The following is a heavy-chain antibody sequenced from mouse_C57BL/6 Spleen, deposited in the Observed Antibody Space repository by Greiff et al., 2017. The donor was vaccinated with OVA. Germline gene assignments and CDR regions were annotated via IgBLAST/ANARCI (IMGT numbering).Heavy chain of an antibody. CDR2: IRLKSDNYAT. CDR1: GFTFSNYW. Sequence: EVHLVESGGGLVQPGGSMKLSCVASGFTFSNYWMNWVRQSPEKGLEWVAQIRLKSDNYATHYAESVKGRFTISRDDSKSSVYLQMNNLRAEDTGIYYCTGSIYYYGSSGYFDVWGTGTTVTVSS. V-gene: IGHV6-3*01. J-gene: IGHJ1*03. D-gene: IGHD1-1*01. CDR3: TGSIYYYGSSGYFDV.